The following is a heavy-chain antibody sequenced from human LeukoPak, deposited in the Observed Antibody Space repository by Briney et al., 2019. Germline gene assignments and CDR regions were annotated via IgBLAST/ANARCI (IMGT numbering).Heavy chain of an antibody. CDR1: GLTVSSNY. D-gene: IGHD3-22*01. CDR2: ISGSGGST. CDR3: AKASAMIVVVSKHFDY. V-gene: IGHV3-23*01. J-gene: IGHJ4*02. Sequence: QSGGSLRLSCAASGLTVSSNYMIWVRQAPGKGLEWVSAISGSGGSTYYADYVKGRFTISRDNSKNTLYLQMNSLRAEDTAVYYCAKASAMIVVVSKHFDYWGQGTLVTVSS.